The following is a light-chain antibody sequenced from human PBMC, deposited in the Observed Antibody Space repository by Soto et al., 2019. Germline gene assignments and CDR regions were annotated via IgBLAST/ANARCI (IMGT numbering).Light chain of an antibody. V-gene: IGKV3-20*01. CDR3: QHYGDSLFI. CDR1: RSLGTYS. J-gene: IGKJ3*01. CDR2: DTS. Sequence: EIVLTQSPGTLSLSPGERATLLCRASRSLGTYSLTWYQQKPGQAPRVLISDTSSRATGIPDRFSGSGSGTDFTLTISRVEPEDFAVYYCQHYGDSLFIFGPGTKVEFK.